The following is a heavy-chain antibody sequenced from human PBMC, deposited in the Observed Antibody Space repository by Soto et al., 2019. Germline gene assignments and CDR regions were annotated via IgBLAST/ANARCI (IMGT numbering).Heavy chain of an antibody. J-gene: IGHJ3*02. V-gene: IGHV1-8*01. Sequence: QVQLVQSGAEVKKPGASVKVSCKASGFTFTSYDVNWVRQATGQGLEWMGWMNPNNGNTGYSQKFQGRVTLTRNTSISAAYMELSSLRSEDTAVYYCALTYYYDTSGREDAFDIWGQGTMVTVSS. CDR3: ALTYYYDTSGREDAFDI. CDR1: GFTFTSYD. CDR2: MNPNNGNT. D-gene: IGHD3-22*01.